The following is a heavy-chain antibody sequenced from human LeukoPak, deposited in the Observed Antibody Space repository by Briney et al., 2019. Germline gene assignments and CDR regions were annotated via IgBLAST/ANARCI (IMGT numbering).Heavy chain of an antibody. Sequence: GASVKVSCKASGYSFSSYHIHWVRQAPGQGLEWMVIINPSGGSTAYAQKFQGRVTMTRDMSTSTVYMELSDLRPEDTAVYYCARDYSGEWEQLTGWWFDPWAREPWSSSPQ. CDR1: GYSFSSYH. V-gene: IGHV1-46*01. J-gene: IGHJ5*02. CDR2: INPSGGST. CDR3: ARDYSGEWEQLTGWWFDP. D-gene: IGHD1-26*01.